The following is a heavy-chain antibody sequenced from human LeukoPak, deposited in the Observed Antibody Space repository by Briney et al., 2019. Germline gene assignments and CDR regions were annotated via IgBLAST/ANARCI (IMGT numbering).Heavy chain of an antibody. J-gene: IGHJ4*02. CDR2: IGTSGDT. Sequence: GGSLRLSCAASGFTFSSYDMHWVRQATGKGLEWVSVIGTSGDTYYAGSVKGRFTISRENAKNSLYLQMNSLTAGDTAVYFCSRVGSSGWPNYFNSWGQGTLVTVSS. CDR3: SRVGSSGWPNYFNS. V-gene: IGHV3-13*04. D-gene: IGHD6-19*01. CDR1: GFTFSSYD.